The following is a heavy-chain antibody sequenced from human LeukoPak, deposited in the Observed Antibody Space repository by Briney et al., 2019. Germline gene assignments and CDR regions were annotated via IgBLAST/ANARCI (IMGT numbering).Heavy chain of an antibody. CDR1: GYTFTSYD. J-gene: IGHJ5*02. CDR2: MNPNSGNT. CDR3: AGGASVVTPGGDWFDP. Sequence: AASVKVSCKASGYTFTSYDINWVRQATGQGLEWMGWMNPNSGNTGYAQKFQGRVTMTRNTSISTAYMELSSLRSEDTAVYYCAGGASVVTPGGDWFDPWGQGTLVTVSS. V-gene: IGHV1-8*01. D-gene: IGHD4-23*01.